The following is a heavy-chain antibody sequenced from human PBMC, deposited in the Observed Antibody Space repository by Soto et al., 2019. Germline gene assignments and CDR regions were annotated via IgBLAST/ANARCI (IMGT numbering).Heavy chain of an antibody. V-gene: IGHV3-23*01. J-gene: IGHJ4*02. CDR1: GFTFSSYG. CDR2: INDSVDT. Sequence: PWGSLRLSCAASGFTFSSYGMSWVRQAPGKGLEWVSSINDSVDTYYGDSVKGRFTISRDNSKNTLYLQMNSLSAEDTAVYYCASRYYHLSAGYRYYESFYFDNWGPGTLVTVSS. D-gene: IGHD3-9*01. CDR3: ASRYYHLSAGYRYYESFYFDN.